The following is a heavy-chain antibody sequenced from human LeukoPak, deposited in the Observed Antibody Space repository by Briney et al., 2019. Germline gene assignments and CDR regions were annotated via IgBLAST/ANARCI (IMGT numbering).Heavy chain of an antibody. CDR2: ISGSGGST. D-gene: IGHD6-13*01. CDR3: AKALEQETVIALDS. Sequence: GGSLRLSWAASGFTFSTYAMSWVRQAPGNGLEWVSAISGSGGSTYYADSVKGRFTISRDNSKNTLYLQMNSLRAEDTSIYFCAKALEQETVIALDSWGQGTLVTASS. J-gene: IGHJ4*02. V-gene: IGHV3-23*01. CDR1: GFTFSTYA.